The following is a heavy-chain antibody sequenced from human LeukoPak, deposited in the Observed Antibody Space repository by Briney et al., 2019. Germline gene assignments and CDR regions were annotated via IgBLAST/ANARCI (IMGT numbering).Heavy chain of an antibody. V-gene: IGHV3-48*01. J-gene: IGHJ4*02. CDR2: ISSSSSTI. D-gene: IGHD1-26*01. CDR1: GFTFSSYS. Sequence: GGSLRLSCAASGFTFSSYSMNWVRQAPGKGLEWVSYISSSSSTIYYADPVKGRFTISRDNAKNSLYLQMNSLRAEDTAVYYCAREREANGYWGQGTLVTVSS. CDR3: AREREANGY.